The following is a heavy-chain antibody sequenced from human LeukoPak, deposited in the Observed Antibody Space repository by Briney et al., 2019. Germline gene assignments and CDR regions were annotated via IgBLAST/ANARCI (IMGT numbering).Heavy chain of an antibody. V-gene: IGHV1-18*04. CDR2: ISAYNGNT. J-gene: IGHJ4*02. Sequence: ASVKVSCKASGYTFTSYGISWVRQAPGQGLEWMGWISAYNGNTNYAQKLQGRVTMTTDTSTSTAYMELRSLRSDDTAVYYCAGNLLNYGSGSYLEDYWGQGTLVTVSS. CDR3: AGNLLNYGSGSYLEDY. CDR1: GYTFTSYG. D-gene: IGHD3-10*01.